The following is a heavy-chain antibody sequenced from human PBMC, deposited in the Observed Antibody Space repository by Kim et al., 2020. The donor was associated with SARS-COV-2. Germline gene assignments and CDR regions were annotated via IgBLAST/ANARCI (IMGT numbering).Heavy chain of an antibody. J-gene: IGHJ6*02. D-gene: IGHD3-10*01. Sequence: SETLSLTCTVSGGSISSYYWSWIRQPPGKGLEWIGYIYYSGSTNYNPSLKSRVTISVDTSKNQFSLKLSSVTAADTAVYYCARGEYGSGSYYTEKLYYYYGMDVWGQGTTVTVSS. CDR1: GGSISSYY. CDR2: IYYSGST. V-gene: IGHV4-59*13. CDR3: ARGEYGSGSYYTEKLYYYYGMDV.